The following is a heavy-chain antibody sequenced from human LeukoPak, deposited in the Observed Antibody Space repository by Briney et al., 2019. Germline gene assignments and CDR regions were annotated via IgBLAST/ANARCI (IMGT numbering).Heavy chain of an antibody. V-gene: IGHV1-18*01. Sequence: ASVKVSCKASGYTFTSFGISWVRQAPGQGLEWMGWISAFNGYTNYAQKLQGRVSMTTDTSTGTAYMELRSLRSDDTAVYYCARAKRYYYDSSGSQSSYFDYWGQGTLVTASS. CDR2: ISAFNGYT. D-gene: IGHD3-22*01. CDR3: ARAKRYYYDSSGSQSSYFDY. J-gene: IGHJ4*02. CDR1: GYTFTSFG.